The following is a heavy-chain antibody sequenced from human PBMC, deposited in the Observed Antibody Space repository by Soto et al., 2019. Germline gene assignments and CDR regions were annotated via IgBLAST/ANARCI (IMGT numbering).Heavy chain of an antibody. CDR1: GGSISSSSYY. D-gene: IGHD6-6*01. CDR2: IYYSGST. Sequence: PSETLSLTCTVSGGSISSSSYYWGWIRQPPGKGLEWIGYIYYSGSTYYNPSLKSRVTISVDTSKNQFSLKLSSVTAADTAVYYCASSSSSGPFDYWAREPWSPSPQ. V-gene: IGHV4-31*03. CDR3: ASSSSSGPFDY. J-gene: IGHJ4*02.